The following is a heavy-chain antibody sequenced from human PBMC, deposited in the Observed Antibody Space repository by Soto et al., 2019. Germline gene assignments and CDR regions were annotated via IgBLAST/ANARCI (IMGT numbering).Heavy chain of an antibody. CDR3: ATAKLQLPWLFDY. Sequence: PGGSLRLSCAASGFTVSAYTMHWVRQAPGKGLEWVAVISSDGNHKYYADSVKGRFIISRDDSKNTLFLQMNSLRAEDTAVYYCATAKLQLPWLFDYWGQGTLVTVSS. V-gene: IGHV3-30*14. CDR1: GFTVSAYT. CDR2: ISSDGNHK. J-gene: IGHJ4*02. D-gene: IGHD1-1*01.